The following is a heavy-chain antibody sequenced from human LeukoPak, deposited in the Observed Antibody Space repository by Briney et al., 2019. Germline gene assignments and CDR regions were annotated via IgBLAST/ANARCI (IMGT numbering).Heavy chain of an antibody. J-gene: IGHJ4*02. CDR2: IVSNGGNT. CDR3: ARGGYYAASDI. V-gene: IGHV3-64*02. D-gene: IGHD3-3*01. CDR1: GLTFSSPA. Sequence: GGPLRLSCAASGLTFSSPAMHWGRQAPGKGLEYVSAIVSNGGNTYYADSVRGRFTISRDNSKDTVYLQMGSLRPEDTAVYYCARGGYYAASDIWGQGALVTVSS.